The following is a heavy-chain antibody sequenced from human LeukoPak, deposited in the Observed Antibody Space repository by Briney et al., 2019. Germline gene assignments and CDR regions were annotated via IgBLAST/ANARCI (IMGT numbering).Heavy chain of an antibody. CDR3: ARALWGYNLIDYYYYYMDV. V-gene: IGHV3-11*04. CDR1: GFTFSDYY. CDR2: ISSSGNTI. J-gene: IGHJ6*03. Sequence: GGFLRLSCAASGFTFSDYYMSWIRQAPGKGLEWVSYISSSGNTIYYADSVRGRFTISRDNAKNSLYLQMNSLRAEDSAVYYCARALWGYNLIDYYYYYMDVWGKGTTVTVSS. D-gene: IGHD5-24*01.